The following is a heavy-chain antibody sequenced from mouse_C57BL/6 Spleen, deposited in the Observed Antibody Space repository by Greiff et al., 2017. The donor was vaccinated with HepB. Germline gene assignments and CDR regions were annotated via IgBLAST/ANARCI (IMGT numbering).Heavy chain of an antibody. V-gene: IGHV1-80*01. Sequence: QVQLQQSGAELVKPGASVKISCKASGYAFSSYWMNWVKQRPGKGLEWIGQIYPGDGDTNYNGKFKGKATLTADKSSSTAYMQLSSLTSEDSAVYFCARASVDYLYYFDFWGQGTTLTVSS. D-gene: IGHD2-4*01. CDR1: GYAFSSYW. J-gene: IGHJ2*01. CDR2: IYPGDGDT. CDR3: ARASVDYLYYFDF.